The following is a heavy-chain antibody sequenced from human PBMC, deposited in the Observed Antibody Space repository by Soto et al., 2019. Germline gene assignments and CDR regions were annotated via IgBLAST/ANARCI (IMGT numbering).Heavy chain of an antibody. J-gene: IGHJ4*02. CDR3: AREALSGRTGFDY. Sequence: ASVKVSCKASGYTFTSYGISWVRQAPGQGLEWMGWVNAYNGNTNYAQKFQGRVTMTTDTSTSTAYMELRSLRSDDTAVYYCAREALSGRTGFDYLGQGTLVTVSS. D-gene: IGHD6-19*01. CDR1: GYTFTSYG. V-gene: IGHV1-18*01. CDR2: VNAYNGNT.